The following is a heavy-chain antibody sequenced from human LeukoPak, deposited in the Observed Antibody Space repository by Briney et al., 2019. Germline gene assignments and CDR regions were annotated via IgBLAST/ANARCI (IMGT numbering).Heavy chain of an antibody. Sequence: ASVKVSCKASGYTFTGYYMHWVRQAPGQGLEWMGRINPNSGGTNYAQKFQGRVTMTRDTSISTAYMELSRLRSDDTAVYYCARDSYYYDSSGYYDAFDIWGQGTMVTVSS. V-gene: IGHV1-2*06. D-gene: IGHD3-22*01. CDR3: ARDSYYYDSSGYYDAFDI. J-gene: IGHJ3*02. CDR1: GYTFTGYY. CDR2: INPNSGGT.